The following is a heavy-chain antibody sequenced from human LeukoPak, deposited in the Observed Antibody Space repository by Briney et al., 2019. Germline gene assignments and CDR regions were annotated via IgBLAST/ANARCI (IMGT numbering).Heavy chain of an antibody. CDR2: IYNSGST. Sequence: SETLSLTCAVSGGSISSGNWWSWVRPPPGKGLEWIGEIYNSGSTSYNPSLKGRVTISVDKSQNQFSLKLSSVTAADTAVYYCARGYYSDSSGIFDYWGQGTLVTVSS. CDR1: GGSISSGNW. CDR3: ARGYYSDSSGIFDY. D-gene: IGHD3-22*01. J-gene: IGHJ4*02. V-gene: IGHV4-4*02.